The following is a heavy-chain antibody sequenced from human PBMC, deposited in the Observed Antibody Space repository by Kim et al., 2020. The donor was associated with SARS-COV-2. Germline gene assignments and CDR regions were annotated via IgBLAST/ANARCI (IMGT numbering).Heavy chain of an antibody. CDR1: GFDFRNFP. V-gene: IGHV3-23*01. D-gene: IGHD2-21*01. J-gene: IGHJ5*02. CDR3: AQDVYSVIMASVA. CDR2: INTYDDST. Sequence: GGSLRLSCAASGFDFRNFPMSWVRQAPGKGLEWVSGINTYDDSTVYADSVRGRFTISRDNSKNTLYLQMNSLRAEDTALYYCAQDVYSVIMASVAWGQGTLVTVSS.